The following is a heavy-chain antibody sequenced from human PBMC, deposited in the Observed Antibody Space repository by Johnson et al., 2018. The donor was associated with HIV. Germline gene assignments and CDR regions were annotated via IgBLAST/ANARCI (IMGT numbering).Heavy chain of an antibody. CDR3: AKVHGTSWSYDALNF. CDR1: RFIFSTYA. J-gene: IGHJ3*01. D-gene: IGHD5-24*01. Sequence: QVQLVESGGGLVQPGGSLRLSCAASRFIFSTYAMHWVRQAPGKGLEWVAVISYDGSNKYYADSVKGRFTISRDNAKNSLYLQMNSLRAEDTAVYYCAKVHGTSWSYDALNFWGQGTMLTVSS. CDR2: ISYDGSNK. V-gene: IGHV3-30-3*01.